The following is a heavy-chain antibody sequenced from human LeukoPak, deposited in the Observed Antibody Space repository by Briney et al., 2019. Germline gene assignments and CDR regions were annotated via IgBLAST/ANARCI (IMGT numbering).Heavy chain of an antibody. CDR2: INWNGGST. CDR1: GFTFDDYG. D-gene: IGHD6-19*01. V-gene: IGHV3-20*04. Sequence: GGSLRPSCAASGFTFDDYGMSWVRQAPGKGLEWVSGINWNGGSTGYAGSVKGRFTISRDNAKNSLYLQMDSLRAEDTAVYYCARLAVGGWDIRYWGKGTLVTVSS. CDR3: ARLAVGGWDIRY. J-gene: IGHJ4*02.